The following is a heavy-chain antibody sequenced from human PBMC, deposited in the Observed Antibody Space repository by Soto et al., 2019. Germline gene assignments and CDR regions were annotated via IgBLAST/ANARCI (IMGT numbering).Heavy chain of an antibody. D-gene: IGHD3-22*01. V-gene: IGHV4-30-4*01. J-gene: IGHJ4*02. Sequence: QVQLQESGPGLVKPSQTLSLTCTVSGGSISSGDYYWSWIRQPPGKGLERIGYIYYSGSTYYNPSLKSRLTISVDTSKNQFSLKLSSVTAADTAVYYCAREYYYDSRGYYWSLDYWGQGTLVTVSS. CDR2: IYYSGST. CDR1: GGSISSGDYY. CDR3: AREYYYDSRGYYWSLDY.